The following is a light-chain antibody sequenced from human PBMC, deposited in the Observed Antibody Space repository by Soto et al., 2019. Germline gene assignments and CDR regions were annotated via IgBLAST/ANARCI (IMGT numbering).Light chain of an antibody. CDR3: QDYGSSRT. CDR1: QSVSNAY. V-gene: IGKV3-20*01. J-gene: IGKJ1*01. CDR2: GAS. Sequence: EVVLTQSPGTLSLSPGERATLSCRASQSVSNAYLAWYQQKPGQAPRLLIYGASRRATGIPDRFSASGSGTDFTLTISRLEPDDFAVYYCQDYGSSRTFGQGTKVDIK.